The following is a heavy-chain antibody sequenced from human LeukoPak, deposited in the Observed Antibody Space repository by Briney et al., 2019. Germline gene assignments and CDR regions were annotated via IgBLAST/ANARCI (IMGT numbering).Heavy chain of an antibody. CDR2: INSDGSEG. J-gene: IGHJ4*02. V-gene: IGHV3-7*03. D-gene: IGHD1-26*01. CDR1: GFTFSGFW. Sequence: SGGSLRLSCAVSGFTFSGFWMSWSRQAPGKGLEWVASINSDGSEGYYADVVKGRFTISRDNAKNSLYLQINSLRAEDTAVYYCGRDLGGRSGLWGQGTLVTVSS. CDR3: GRDLGGRSGL.